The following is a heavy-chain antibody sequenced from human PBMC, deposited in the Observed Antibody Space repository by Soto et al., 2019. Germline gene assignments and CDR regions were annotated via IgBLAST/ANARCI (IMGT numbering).Heavy chain of an antibody. J-gene: IGHJ5*02. D-gene: IGHD6-13*01. V-gene: IGHV4-61*01. Sequence: QVQLQESGPGLVKPSETLSLTCTVSGGSVSSGSYYWSWIRQPPGKGLEWIGYIYYSGSTNYNPSLKSRVTISVDTSKNQFSLKLSSVTAADTAVYYYARMGRSSSSPYWFDPWGHETLVTVSS. CDR3: ARMGRSSSSPYWFDP. CDR2: IYYSGST. CDR1: GGSVSSGSYY.